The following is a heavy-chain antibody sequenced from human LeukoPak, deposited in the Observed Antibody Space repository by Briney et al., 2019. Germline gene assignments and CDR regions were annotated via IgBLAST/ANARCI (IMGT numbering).Heavy chain of an antibody. CDR2: IYHSGST. Sequence: PSETLSLTCAVSGGSISSSNWWSWVRQPPGKGLEWIGEIYHSGSTNCNPSLKSRVTISVDKSKNQFSLKLSSVTAADTAVYYCATMYYYDSSGYYGNLDYWGQGTLVTVSS. D-gene: IGHD3-22*01. CDR3: ATMYYYDSSGYYGNLDY. CDR1: GGSISSSNW. J-gene: IGHJ4*02. V-gene: IGHV4-4*02.